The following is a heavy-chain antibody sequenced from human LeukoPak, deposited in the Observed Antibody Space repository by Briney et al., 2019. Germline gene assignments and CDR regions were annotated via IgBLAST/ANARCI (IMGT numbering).Heavy chain of an antibody. CDR3: ATDGRAYYYGSGSRGGMDV. CDR2: FDPEDGET. J-gene: IGHJ6*04. D-gene: IGHD3-10*01. Sequence: ASVKVSCKVSGYTLTELSMHWVRQAPGKGLEWMGGFDPEDGETIYAQKFQGRVTMTEDTYTDTAYMELSSLRSEDTAVYYCATDGRAYYYGSGSRGGMDVWGKGTTVTVPS. CDR1: GYTLTELS. V-gene: IGHV1-24*01.